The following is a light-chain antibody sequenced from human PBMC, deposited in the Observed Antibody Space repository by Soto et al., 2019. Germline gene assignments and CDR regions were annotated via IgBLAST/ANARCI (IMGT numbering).Light chain of an antibody. CDR3: SSYEGSSPLDV. Sequence: LTQPASVSGSPGQSITISCTGTSSDVGGYNYVSWYQQHPGKAPKLMIYEVSNRPSGVSNRFSGSKSGNTASLTISGLQAEDEADYYCSSYEGSSPLDVFGTGTKVTVL. CDR2: EVS. J-gene: IGLJ1*01. V-gene: IGLV2-14*01. CDR1: SSDVGGYNY.